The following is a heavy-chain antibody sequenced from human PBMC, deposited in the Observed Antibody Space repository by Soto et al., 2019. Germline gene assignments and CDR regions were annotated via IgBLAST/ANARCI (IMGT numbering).Heavy chain of an antibody. Sequence: PSETLSLTCTVSGGSISSSSYYWGWIRQPPGKGLEWIGSIYYSGSTYYNPSLKSRVTISVDTSKNQFSLKLSSVTAADTAVYYCARQGFLEWLFHFDYWGQGTLVTVAS. CDR3: ARQGFLEWLFHFDY. D-gene: IGHD3-3*01. J-gene: IGHJ4*02. CDR1: GGSISSSSYY. V-gene: IGHV4-39*01. CDR2: IYYSGST.